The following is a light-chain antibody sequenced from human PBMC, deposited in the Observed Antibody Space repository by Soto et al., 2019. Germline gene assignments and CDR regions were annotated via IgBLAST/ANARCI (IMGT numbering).Light chain of an antibody. CDR1: QSVTSTY. CDR3: QQCGSSPT. CDR2: GAS. V-gene: IGKV3-20*01. Sequence: EIVLTQSPGTLSLSPGERATLSCRASQSVTSTYLAWYQQKPGQAPMLLIYGASSRATGIPDRFSGSGSGTDFTLTISRLETEDFAVYYCQQCGSSPTFGPGTKVHVK. J-gene: IGKJ3*01.